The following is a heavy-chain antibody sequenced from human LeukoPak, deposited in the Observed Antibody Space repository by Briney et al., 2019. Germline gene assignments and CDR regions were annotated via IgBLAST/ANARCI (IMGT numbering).Heavy chain of an antibody. V-gene: IGHV1-2*02. CDR2: INPNSGGT. J-gene: IGHJ4*02. CDR1: GYTFTAYY. D-gene: IGHD2-2*01. Sequence: ASVKVSCQASGYTFTAYYIHWVRQAPGQGLEWMGWINPNSGGTKYAQKFQGRITMNRDTSISTAYMDLSSLGSDDTAVYYCASVKSSTELDYWGQGTLVTVSS. CDR3: ASVKSSTELDY.